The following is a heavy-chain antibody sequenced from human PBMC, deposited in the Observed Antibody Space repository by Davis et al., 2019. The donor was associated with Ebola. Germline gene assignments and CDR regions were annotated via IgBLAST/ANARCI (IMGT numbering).Heavy chain of an antibody. Sequence: GGSLRLSCQGFGYSFTNYWIGRVRRMPGKGLEWMGLIYTGDSDTRYSPSFRGQVTISADKSTKTAFLQWGSLRASDTAMYFCASLRRTITGMDDAFDIWGQGTMVTVSS. CDR1: GYSFTNYW. D-gene: IGHD2-8*02. V-gene: IGHV5-51*01. J-gene: IGHJ3*02. CDR2: IYTGDSDT. CDR3: ASLRRTITGMDDAFDI.